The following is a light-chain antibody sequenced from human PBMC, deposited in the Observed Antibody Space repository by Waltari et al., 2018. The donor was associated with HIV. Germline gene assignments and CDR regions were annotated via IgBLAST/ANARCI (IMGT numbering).Light chain of an antibody. Sequence: SSELTQDPAVSVALGQTVSITCQGDTLSTYYATWYQQNPGQPPLLVIFDKNNRPSGIPDRFSGSSSGNTASWTITGTQAEDEGDYYCNSRDKSGNFVVFGGGTKLTVL. CDR2: DKN. J-gene: IGLJ2*01. CDR3: NSRDKSGNFVV. CDR1: TLSTYY. V-gene: IGLV3-19*01.